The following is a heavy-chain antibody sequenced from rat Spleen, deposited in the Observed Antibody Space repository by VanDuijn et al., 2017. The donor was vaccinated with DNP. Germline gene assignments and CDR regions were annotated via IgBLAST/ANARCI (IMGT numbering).Heavy chain of an antibody. Sequence: EVQLVESGGDLVQPGRSLKLSCAASGFTFSDYNMAWVRQVPGKGLEWIASITSGSGTTSYPDSVKGRFTISRDDAKDTLSLQMDSLRSEDTATYFCARHGRVTTVATYWYFDFWGPGTMVTVSS. CDR3: ARHGRVTTVATYWYFDF. V-gene: IGHV5-25*01. D-gene: IGHD1-3*01. J-gene: IGHJ1*01. CDR1: GFTFSDYN. CDR2: ITSGSGTT.